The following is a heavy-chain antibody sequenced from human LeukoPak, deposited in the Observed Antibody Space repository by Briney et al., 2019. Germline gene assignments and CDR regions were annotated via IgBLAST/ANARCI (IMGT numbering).Heavy chain of an antibody. CDR3: ASHVGATRVFDY. D-gene: IGHD1-26*01. CDR2: IDISSAYI. CDR1: EFSFRTYS. V-gene: IGHV3-21*01. Sequence: GGALRLSCADSEFSFRTYSMNWVRQAPGKGLEGVSSIDISSAYIYYAASVQGRFTISRDNAKTSLYLQMNRLRAEDTAVYYCASHVGATRVFDYWGQGTRVTVST. J-gene: IGHJ4*02.